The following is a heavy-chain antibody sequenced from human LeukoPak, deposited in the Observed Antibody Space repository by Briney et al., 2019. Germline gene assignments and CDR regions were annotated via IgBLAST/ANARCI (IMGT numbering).Heavy chain of an antibody. J-gene: IGHJ6*02. V-gene: IGHV1-18*01. CDR3: AREFDYGANSGLYGGNSGLYYYYGMDV. D-gene: IGHD4-23*01. CDR2: ISSYNGHE. CDR1: GYTFTSYG. Sequence: AAVEPSCKASGYTFTSYGVSWVRQAPGQGLEWMGWISSYNGHEKFAQNFQGRVTLTSDTSTSAAYLELRSLRSDDTAVYYCAREFDYGANSGLYGGNSGLYYYYGMDVWGQGTTVTVSS.